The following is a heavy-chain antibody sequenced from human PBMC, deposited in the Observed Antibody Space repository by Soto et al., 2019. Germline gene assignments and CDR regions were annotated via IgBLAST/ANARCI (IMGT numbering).Heavy chain of an antibody. D-gene: IGHD3-10*01. CDR1: GFTFSSYG. CDR2: ISYDGSNK. Sequence: QVQLVESGGGVVQPGRSLRLSCAASGFTFSSYGMHWVRQAPGKGLEWVAVISYDGSNKYYADSVKGRFTISRDNSKNTLYLQMNSLRAEDTAVYYCAKDSVRFHGEYYFDYWGQGTLVTVSS. J-gene: IGHJ4*02. CDR3: AKDSVRFHGEYYFDY. V-gene: IGHV3-30*18.